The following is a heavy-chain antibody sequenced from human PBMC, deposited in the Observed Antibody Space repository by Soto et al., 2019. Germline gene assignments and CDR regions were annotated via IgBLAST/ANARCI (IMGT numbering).Heavy chain of an antibody. V-gene: IGHV1-69*13. CDR1: GGTFSSYA. D-gene: IGHD6-6*01. Sequence: SVKVSCKASGGTFSSYAISWVRQAPGQGLEWMGGIIPIFGTANYAQKFQGRVTITADESTSTAYMELSGLRSEDTAVYYCASSGIAARRYYYYYGMDVWGQGTTVTVSS. CDR3: ASSGIAARRYYYYYGMDV. CDR2: IIPIFGTA. J-gene: IGHJ6*02.